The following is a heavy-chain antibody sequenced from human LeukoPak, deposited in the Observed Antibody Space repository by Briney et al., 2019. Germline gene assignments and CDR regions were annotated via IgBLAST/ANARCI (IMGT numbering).Heavy chain of an antibody. CDR2: FYNSGST. J-gene: IGHJ4*02. Sequence: SETLSLTCTVSGGSINSYYWSWIRQPPGEGLEWSGCFYNSGSTNYNPSLKSRVIISVDTSKNQFSLKLNSVTAADTAVYYCAGTTRWLAFDYWGQGTLVTVSS. CDR1: GGSINSYY. D-gene: IGHD5-24*01. CDR3: AGTTRWLAFDY. V-gene: IGHV4-59*01.